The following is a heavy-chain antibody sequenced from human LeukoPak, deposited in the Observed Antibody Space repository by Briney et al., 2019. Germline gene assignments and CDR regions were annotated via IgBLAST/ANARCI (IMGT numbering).Heavy chain of an antibody. D-gene: IGHD1-26*01. CDR2: IYTSGIT. Sequence: SQTLSLXCTVSGGSNGSGSYYWSWSRQPAGKGPEWIGRIYTSGITNYNPSLKSRVTISVDTSKNQFSLKLSSVTAADTAVYYCARDRRGSPDYWGQGTLVTVSS. CDR3: ARDRRGSPDY. J-gene: IGHJ4*02. CDR1: GGSNGSGSYY. V-gene: IGHV4-61*02.